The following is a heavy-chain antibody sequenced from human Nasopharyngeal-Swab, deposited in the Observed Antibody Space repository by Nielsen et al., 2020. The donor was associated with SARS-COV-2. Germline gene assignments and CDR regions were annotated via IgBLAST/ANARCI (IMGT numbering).Heavy chain of an antibody. V-gene: IGHV3-7*01. CDR3: VRALGEEGDY. CDR2: IKQDGSEK. D-gene: IGHD3-10*01. Sequence: VRQAPGKGLEWVANIKQDGSEKYYADSVKDRFTISRDNSKNTLDLQMNSLKAVDTAIYYCVRALGEEGDYWGQGTPVTVSS. J-gene: IGHJ4*02.